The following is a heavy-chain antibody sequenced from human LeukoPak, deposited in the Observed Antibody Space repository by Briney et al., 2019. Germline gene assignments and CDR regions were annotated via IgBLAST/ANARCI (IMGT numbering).Heavy chain of an antibody. CDR2: ISSSGSTI. CDR1: GFTFSDYY. V-gene: IGHV3-11*01. CDR3: ARGEGTMIVVVTPFDY. J-gene: IGHJ4*02. Sequence: GGSLRLSCAASGFTFSDYYMSWIRQAPGKELEWVSYISSSGSTIYYADSVKGRFTISRDNAKNSLYLQMNSLRAEDTAVYYCARGEGTMIVVVTPFDYWGQGTLVAVSS. D-gene: IGHD3-22*01.